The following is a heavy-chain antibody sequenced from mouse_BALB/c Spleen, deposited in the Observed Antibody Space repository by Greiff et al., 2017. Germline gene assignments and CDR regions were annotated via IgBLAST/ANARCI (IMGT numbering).Heavy chain of an antibody. D-gene: IGHD2-2*01. CDR1: GYTFTNYW. J-gene: IGHJ4*01. CDR3: ARRGGYGNAMDY. V-gene: IGHV1-63*02. CDR2: IYPGGGYT. Sequence: QVHVKQSGAELVRPGTSVKISCKASGYTFTNYWLGWVKQRPGHGLEWIGDIYPGGGYTNYNEKFKGKATLTADTSSSTAYMQLSSLTSEDSAVYFCARRGGYGNAMDYWGQGTSVTVSS.